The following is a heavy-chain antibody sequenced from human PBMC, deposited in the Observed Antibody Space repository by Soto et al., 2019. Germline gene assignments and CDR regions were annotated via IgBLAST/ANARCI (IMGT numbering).Heavy chain of an antibody. J-gene: IGHJ4*02. CDR3: AKELCQIRCTCDS. CDR2: ISGGGANT. CDR1: GFTFSNYA. Sequence: GGSLRLSCSASGFTFSNYAMSWVRQSPGKGLEWVSTISGGGANTYYADAVRGRFTISRDISKNTLYLQMNSLRAEDTALYYCAKELCQIRCTCDSWGQGTLVTVYS. D-gene: IGHD2-8*01. V-gene: IGHV3-23*01.